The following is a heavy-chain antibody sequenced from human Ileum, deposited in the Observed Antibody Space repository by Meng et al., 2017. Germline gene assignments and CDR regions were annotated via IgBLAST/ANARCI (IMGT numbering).Heavy chain of an antibody. D-gene: IGHD2/OR15-2a*01. J-gene: IGHJ4*02. V-gene: IGHV4-4*02. CDR1: GDSIGSSNW. Sequence: VPGPGAPSGASSWSSVVPGDSIGSSNWWNGLRQPPGKGLEWIGETFHTGSTNYNPSLKSLVTISADNTKNQFSLNLSSVTAADTAGYYCATNKNKKIDYWGQGTLVTVSS. CDR2: TFHTGST. CDR3: ATNKNKKIDY.